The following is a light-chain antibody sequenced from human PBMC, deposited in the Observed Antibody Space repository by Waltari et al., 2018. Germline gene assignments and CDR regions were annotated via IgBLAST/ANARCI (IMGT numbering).Light chain of an antibody. V-gene: IGKV1-27*01. J-gene: IGKJ2*01. Sequence: DIQMTQSPSPLPASVGDRVTITCRASQGIGSLLAWYQQKPGKVPSLLIYAASTLQSGAPSRFSGSGSGTDFTLTISSLQPEDVATYYCQKYNSAPLTFGQGTKLEIK. CDR1: QGIGSL. CDR3: QKYNSAPLT. CDR2: AAS.